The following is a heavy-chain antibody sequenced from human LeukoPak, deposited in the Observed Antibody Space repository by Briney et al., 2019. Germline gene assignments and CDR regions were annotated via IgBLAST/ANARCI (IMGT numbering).Heavy chain of an antibody. CDR3: AKQRSEVVVAATNY. D-gene: IGHD2-15*01. V-gene: IGHV3-23*01. Sequence: GGSLSLSCAASGFPFSRYAMRWVRQATGKGLEWVSALSGSGGSTYYADSEKGRFTISRDNPKNTLYLQMNTLRAEDTAVYYCAKQRSEVVVAATNYWGQGTLVTVSS. CDR1: GFPFSRYA. J-gene: IGHJ4*02. CDR2: LSGSGGST.